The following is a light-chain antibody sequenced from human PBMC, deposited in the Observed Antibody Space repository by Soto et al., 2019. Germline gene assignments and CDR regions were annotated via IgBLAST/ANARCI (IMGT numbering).Light chain of an antibody. V-gene: IGKV3D-15*01. CDR2: GAS. CDR3: QQYNSWPRT. Sequence: EVVMTQSPATLSLYPGDRATLSCRASDNVETKLAWFQQTPGQAPRLLIYGASTRATGIPARLSGSGSGTEFTLSISSLQSEDSAVYYCQQYNSWPRTFGQGTKVDIK. J-gene: IGKJ1*01. CDR1: DNVETK.